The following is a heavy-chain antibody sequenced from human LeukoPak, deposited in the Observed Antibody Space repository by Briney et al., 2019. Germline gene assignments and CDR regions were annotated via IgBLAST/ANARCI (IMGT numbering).Heavy chain of an antibody. CDR3: ASRGYTYGYAY. V-gene: IGHV4-39*01. D-gene: IGHD5-18*01. CDR2: IYYSGST. Sequence: SETLSLTCTVSGGSISSSSYYWGWIRQPPGKGLEWIGSIYYSGSTYYNPSLKSRVTISVDTSKNQFSLKLSSVTAADTAVYYCASRGYTYGYAYWSQGTLVTVSS. CDR1: GGSISSSSYY. J-gene: IGHJ4*02.